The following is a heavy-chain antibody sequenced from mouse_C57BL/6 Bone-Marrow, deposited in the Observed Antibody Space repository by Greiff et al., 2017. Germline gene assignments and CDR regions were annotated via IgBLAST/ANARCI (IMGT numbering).Heavy chain of an antibody. CDR1: GFTFSSYN. Sequence: EVKVVESGGGLVKPGGSLKLSCEASGFTFSSYNMSWVRQTPEKRLEWVATISGGGGNTYYPDSVKGRFTISRDNAKNTLYLQMSSLRSEDTALYYCARRGVKDYFDYWGQGTTLTVSS. V-gene: IGHV5-9*01. D-gene: IGHD1-3*01. CDR2: ISGGGGNT. J-gene: IGHJ2*01. CDR3: ARRGVKDYFDY.